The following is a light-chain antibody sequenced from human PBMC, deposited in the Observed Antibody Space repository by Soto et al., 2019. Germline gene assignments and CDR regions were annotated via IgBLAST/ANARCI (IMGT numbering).Light chain of an antibody. Sequence: QSVLTQPASVSGSLGQSITISCTGTSSDVGGYDYVSWYREHPGKVPKLIIYEVNKRPSGVSNRFSGSKSANTSSLTISGLQADDEADYYCSSFTSSSTQVFGGGSKVTV. V-gene: IGLV2-14*01. CDR3: SSFTSSSTQV. J-gene: IGLJ3*02. CDR1: SSDVGGYDY. CDR2: EVN.